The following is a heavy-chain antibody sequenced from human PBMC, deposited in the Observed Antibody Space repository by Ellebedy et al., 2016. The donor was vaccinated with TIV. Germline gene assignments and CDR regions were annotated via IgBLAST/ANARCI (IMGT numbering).Heavy chain of an antibody. D-gene: IGHD3-3*01. Sequence: MPSETLSLTCTVSGGSMRNYYWSWIRQPPGKGLEWIGCINYSGSTNYNSSLKSRVTISVDTSKNQFSLNLSSVTAADTGVYYCARHVEMEWLLSPVYGLDVWGQGTTVTVSS. CDR1: GGSMRNYY. CDR3: ARHVEMEWLLSPVYGLDV. CDR2: INYSGST. V-gene: IGHV4-59*08. J-gene: IGHJ6*02.